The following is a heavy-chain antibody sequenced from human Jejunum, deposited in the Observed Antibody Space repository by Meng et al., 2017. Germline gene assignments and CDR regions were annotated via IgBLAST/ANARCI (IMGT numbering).Heavy chain of an antibody. D-gene: IGHD5/OR15-5a*01. CDR1: RFTFSSYA. J-gene: IGHJ4*02. CDR2: ISYSGGSNK. CDR3: ARDPTAVSNKPQYYFDY. Sequence: GGSLRLSCAVSRFTFSSYAMHWVRQAPGKGLEWVAVISYSGGSNKYYADSVKGRFTISRDNSKNTLYLQMDSLRAEDTAVYYCARDPTAVSNKPQYYFDYMGQGTQVTVSS. V-gene: IGHV3-30*04.